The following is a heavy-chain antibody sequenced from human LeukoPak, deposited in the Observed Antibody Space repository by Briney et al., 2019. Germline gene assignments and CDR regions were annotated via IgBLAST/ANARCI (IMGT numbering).Heavy chain of an antibody. CDR2: ISSSSSYI. CDR3: AKDRVPVNYYYYMDV. D-gene: IGHD3-10*01. V-gene: IGHV3-21*01. Sequence: GGSLRLSCAASGFTFSSYSMNWVRQAPGKGLEWVSSISSSSSYIYYADSVKGRFTISRDNAKNSLYLQMNSLRAEDTAVYYCAKDRVPVNYYYYMDVWGKGTTVTISS. CDR1: GFTFSSYS. J-gene: IGHJ6*03.